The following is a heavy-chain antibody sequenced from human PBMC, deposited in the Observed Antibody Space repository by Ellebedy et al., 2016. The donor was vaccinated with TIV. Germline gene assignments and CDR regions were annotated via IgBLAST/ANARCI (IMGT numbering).Heavy chain of an antibody. CDR1: RGTDRSYA. J-gene: IGHJ4*02. CDR2: IMPIFGP. CDR3: ARDYGAKSYFES. V-gene: IGHV1-69*13. D-gene: IGHD4/OR15-4a*01. Sequence: AASVKVSCKASRGTDRSYAFSWVRQAPGQGLEWMGGIMPIFGPNYAQKFQGRVTITADESTSTAYMELSSLTSEDTAVYFCARDYGAKSYFESWGQGTLVTVSS.